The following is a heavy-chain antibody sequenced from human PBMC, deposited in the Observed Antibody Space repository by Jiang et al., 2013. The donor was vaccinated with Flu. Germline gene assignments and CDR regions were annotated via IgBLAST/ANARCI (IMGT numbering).Heavy chain of an antibody. CDR2: INTNTGNP. CDR3: AREVAGAGTRSYYFDY. CDR1: GYTFTNYA. V-gene: IGHV7-4-1*02. D-gene: IGHD6-13*01. Sequence: QSGSELKQPGASVKVSCKASGYTFTNYAMNWVRQAPGRGLQYMGWINTNTGNPTYAHDFTGRFVFSLDTSVSTAYLQISSLKAEDTAVYYCAREVAGAGTRSYYFDYWGQGTLVTVSS. J-gene: IGHJ4*02.